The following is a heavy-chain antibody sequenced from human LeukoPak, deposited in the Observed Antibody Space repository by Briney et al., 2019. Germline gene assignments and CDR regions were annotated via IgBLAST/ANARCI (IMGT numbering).Heavy chain of an antibody. D-gene: IGHD6-6*01. CDR2: ISGTGVNT. CDR3: AKSSVRRVDSFDY. Sequence: GGSLRLSCAASGFTFSNFAMSWVRQAPGKGLEWVSSISGTGVNTHCADSARGRFTISRDYSKNTLYLRMSSLRAEDTAVYYCAKSSVRRVDSFDYWGQGTLVTVSS. V-gene: IGHV3-23*01. CDR1: GFTFSNFA. J-gene: IGHJ4*02.